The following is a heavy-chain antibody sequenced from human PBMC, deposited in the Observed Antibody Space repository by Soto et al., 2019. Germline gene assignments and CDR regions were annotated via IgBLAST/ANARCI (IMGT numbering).Heavy chain of an antibody. V-gene: IGHV1-69*13. Sequence: ASVKVSCKASGGTFSSYAISWVRQAPGQGLEWMGGIIPIFGTANYAQKFQGRVTITADESTSTAYMELSSLRSEDTAVYYCARGPWEQQLVSGYFQHWGQGTLVTVSS. D-gene: IGHD6-13*01. CDR3: ARGPWEQQLVSGYFQH. J-gene: IGHJ1*01. CDR2: IIPIFGTA. CDR1: GGTFSSYA.